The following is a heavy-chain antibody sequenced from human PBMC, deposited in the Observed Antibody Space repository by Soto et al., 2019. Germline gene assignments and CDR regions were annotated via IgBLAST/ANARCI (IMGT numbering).Heavy chain of an antibody. CDR1: GGSISSGGYY. J-gene: IGHJ3*02. D-gene: IGHD3-16*01. Sequence: QVQLQESGPGLVKPSQTLSLTCTVSGGSISSGGYYWSWIRQHPGKGLAWIGYIYYSGSTCYNPALKSRVTTSVDTSKNQFSLELCSVTAADTAVYYCARATEGGDAFDIWGQGTMVTVSS. CDR3: ARATEGGDAFDI. V-gene: IGHV4-31*03. CDR2: IYYSGST.